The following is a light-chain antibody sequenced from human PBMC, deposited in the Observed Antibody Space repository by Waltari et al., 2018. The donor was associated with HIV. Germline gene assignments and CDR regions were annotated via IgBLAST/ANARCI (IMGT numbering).Light chain of an antibody. Sequence: SYVLTQSPSVPVAPGKTARITCGGNNIGSKSVHWNQQKPGQAPVLVIYYDSDRPSGIPERFSGSNSGNTATLTISRVEAGDEADYYCQVWDSSSGVVFGGGTRLTVL. J-gene: IGLJ2*01. CDR2: YDS. CDR3: QVWDSSSGVV. V-gene: IGLV3-21*04. CDR1: NIGSKS.